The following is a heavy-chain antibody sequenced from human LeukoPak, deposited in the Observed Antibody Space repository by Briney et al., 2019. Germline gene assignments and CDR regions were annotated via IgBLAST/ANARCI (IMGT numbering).Heavy chain of an antibody. CDR2: IYYSGST. V-gene: IGHV4-59*01. CDR1: GGSISSYY. D-gene: IGHD2-2*02. J-gene: IGHJ6*03. Sequence: PSETLSLTCTVSGGSISSYYWSWIRQPPGKGLEWIGYIYYSGSTNYNPSLKSRVTISVDTSKNQLSLKLSSVTAADTAVYYCARVGYCSSTSCYTGYDYMDVWGNGTTVTVSS. CDR3: ARVGYCSSTSCYTGYDYMDV.